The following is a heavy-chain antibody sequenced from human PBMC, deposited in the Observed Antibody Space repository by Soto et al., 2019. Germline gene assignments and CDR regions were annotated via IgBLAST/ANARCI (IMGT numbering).Heavy chain of an antibody. Sequence: QVQLVESGGGVVQPGRSLRLSCAASGFTFNTYGMHWVRQAPGKGLEWVAIIWYDGSLKYYADSLKGRFTISRDNSKNTLYLQLNSLRDEDTAVYYCARVPYCSGCSGYYFDPLGQGTLVTVSS. J-gene: IGHJ4*02. D-gene: IGHD2-15*01. CDR3: ARVPYCSGCSGYYFDP. CDR1: GFTFNTYG. V-gene: IGHV3-33*01. CDR2: IWYDGSLK.